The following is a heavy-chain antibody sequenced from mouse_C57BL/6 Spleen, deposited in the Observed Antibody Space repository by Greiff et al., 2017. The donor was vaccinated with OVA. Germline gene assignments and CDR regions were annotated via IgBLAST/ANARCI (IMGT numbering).Heavy chain of an antibody. J-gene: IGHJ3*01. CDR3: TTYYDYAFAY. Sequence: VQLQQSGAELVRPGASVKLSCTASGFNIKDDYMHWVKQRPEQGLEWIGWFDPENGDTEYASKFQGKATITADTSSNTAYLQLSSLTSEDTAVYYCTTYYDYAFAYWGQGTLVTVSA. V-gene: IGHV14-4*01. CDR1: GFNIKDDY. D-gene: IGHD2-4*01. CDR2: FDPENGDT.